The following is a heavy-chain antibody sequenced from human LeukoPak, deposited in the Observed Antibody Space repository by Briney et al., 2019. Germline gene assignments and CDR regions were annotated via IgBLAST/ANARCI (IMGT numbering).Heavy chain of an antibody. CDR3: ARDWHWYGDYDY. Sequence: SVKVSCKASGGTFSSYAISWVRQAPGQGLEWMGGIIPIFGTANYAQKFQGRVTITADESTSTAYMELSSLRSEDTAVYYCARDWHWYGDYDYWGQGTLVTVSS. CDR1: GGTFSSYA. CDR2: IIPIFGTA. D-gene: IGHD4-17*01. J-gene: IGHJ4*02. V-gene: IGHV1-69*13.